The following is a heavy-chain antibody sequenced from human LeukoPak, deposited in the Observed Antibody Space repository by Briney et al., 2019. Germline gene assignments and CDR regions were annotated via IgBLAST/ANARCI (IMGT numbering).Heavy chain of an antibody. V-gene: IGHV4-59*08. CDR3: ARCGHYYHILTGYGPGSFDY. CDR1: GGSISSYY. CDR2: IYYSGST. Sequence: SETLSLTCTVSGGSISSYYWSWMRQPPGKGLEWIGYIYYSGSTNYNPSLKSRVTISVDTSKNQFSLKLSSVTAADTAVYYCARCGHYYHILTGYGPGSFDYWGQGTLVTVS. J-gene: IGHJ4*02. D-gene: IGHD3-9*01.